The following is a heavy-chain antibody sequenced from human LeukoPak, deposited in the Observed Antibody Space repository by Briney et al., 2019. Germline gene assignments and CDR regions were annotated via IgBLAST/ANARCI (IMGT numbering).Heavy chain of an antibody. J-gene: IGHJ4*02. V-gene: IGHV3-30*01. D-gene: IGHD2-2*02. CDR2: ISYDGSNK. CDR1: GFTFSSYA. CDR3: AREGSYCSSTSCYKWGFDY. Sequence: GGSLRLSCAASGFTFSSYAMHWVRQAPGKGLEWVAVISYDGSNKYYADSVKGRFTISRDNSKNTLYLQMNSLRAEDTAVYYCAREGSYCSSTSCYKWGFDYWGQGTLVTVSS.